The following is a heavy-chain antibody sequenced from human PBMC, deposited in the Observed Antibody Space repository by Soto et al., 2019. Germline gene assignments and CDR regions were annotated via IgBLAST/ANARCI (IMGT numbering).Heavy chain of an antibody. CDR3: ARGIEVGGHPEYFPH. CDR2: IYYSGST. Sequence: ETVSLSCTVCGGAIISYYWSWIGQPPGKGLEWIGYIYYSGSTNYNPSLKSRVTISVDTSKNQFSLKLSSVTDADTAVYYCARGIEVGGHPEYFPHSAQGTLVTVSS. D-gene: IGHD6-19*01. J-gene: IGHJ1*01. CDR1: GGAIISYY. V-gene: IGHV4-59*01.